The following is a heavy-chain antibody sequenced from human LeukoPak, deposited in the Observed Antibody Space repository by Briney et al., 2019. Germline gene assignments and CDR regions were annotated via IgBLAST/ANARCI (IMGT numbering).Heavy chain of an antibody. Sequence: GGSLRLSCVASGFTFSSYWMHWVRQDPRKGLVWVSRINGDGRNINYADSVRGRFTISRDNAKNTLYLQMNTLRVEDTAVYYCARGHNSSSSGFYYYYMDVWSRGTTVTVSS. CDR1: GFTFSSYW. D-gene: IGHD6-6*01. J-gene: IGHJ6*03. V-gene: IGHV3-74*01. CDR3: ARGHNSSSSGFYYYYMDV. CDR2: INGDGRNI.